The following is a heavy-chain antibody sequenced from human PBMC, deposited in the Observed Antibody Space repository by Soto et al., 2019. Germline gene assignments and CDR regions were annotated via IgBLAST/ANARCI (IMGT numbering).Heavy chain of an antibody. CDR3: ARQDYPVDY. J-gene: IGHJ4*02. CDR2: ISAYNGNT. Sequence: QVQLVQSGAEVKKPGASVKVSCKASGYTFTSYGISWVRQAPGQGLEWMRWISAYNGNTNYARKLQGRVTMTAYTSASTAYMEVRRLRSDATAVYYCARQDYPVDYWGQGTLVTVYS. CDR1: GYTFTSYG. V-gene: IGHV1-18*01. D-gene: IGHD3-16*01.